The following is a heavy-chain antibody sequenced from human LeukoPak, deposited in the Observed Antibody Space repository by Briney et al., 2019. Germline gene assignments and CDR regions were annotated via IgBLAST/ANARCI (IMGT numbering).Heavy chain of an antibody. CDR3: ARANIVVVTALNYFDY. Sequence: ASVKVSCKASGGTFSSYAISWVRQAPGQGLEWMGGIIPIFGTANYAQKFQGRVTITADESTSTAYMELSSLRSEDTAVYYCARANIVVVTALNYFDYWGQGTLVTVSS. V-gene: IGHV1-69*13. CDR2: IIPIFGTA. CDR1: GGTFSSYA. J-gene: IGHJ4*02. D-gene: IGHD2-21*02.